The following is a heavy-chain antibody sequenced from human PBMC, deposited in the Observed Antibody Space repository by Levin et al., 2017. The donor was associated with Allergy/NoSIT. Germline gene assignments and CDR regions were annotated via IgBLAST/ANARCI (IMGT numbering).Heavy chain of an antibody. Sequence: ASVKVSCKASGYTFTSYDINWVRQATGQGLEWMGWMNPNSGNTGYAQKFQGRVTMTRNTSISTAYMELSSLRSEDTAVYYCARDLSGSWIHAVWGQGTTVTVSS. V-gene: IGHV1-8*01. CDR1: GYTFTSYD. CDR2: MNPNSGNT. J-gene: IGHJ6*02. CDR3: ARDLSGSWIHAV. D-gene: IGHD5-18*01.